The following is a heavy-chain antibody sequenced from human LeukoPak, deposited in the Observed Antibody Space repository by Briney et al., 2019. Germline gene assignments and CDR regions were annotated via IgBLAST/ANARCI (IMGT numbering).Heavy chain of an antibody. D-gene: IGHD5-12*01. Sequence: PGGSLRLSCAASGFTFSTYSMKWVRQALGKGLEWVSYISDSGAMYYADSVRGRFTISRENAQNSLFLQMNSLRAEDTAVYYCARDGGYRGYDADCWGQGTLVTVSS. CDR1: GFTFSTYS. CDR2: ISDSGAM. CDR3: ARDGGYRGYDADC. J-gene: IGHJ4*02. V-gene: IGHV3-48*01.